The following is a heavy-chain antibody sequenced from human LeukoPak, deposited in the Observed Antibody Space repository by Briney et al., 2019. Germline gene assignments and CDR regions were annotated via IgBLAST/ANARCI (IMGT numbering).Heavy chain of an antibody. J-gene: IGHJ6*02. V-gene: IGHV3-48*01. CDR1: GFTFSTYN. D-gene: IGHD2-15*01. Sequence: GGSLRLSCAASGFTFSTYNMNWVRQAPGKGLEWLSYITSSSSTIYYADSVKGRFTISRDNGKNTLYLQMNSLRAEDTAVYYCARENDMGYCSGGRCYKGYNAMDVWGQGTTVTVSS. CDR3: ARENDMGYCSGGRCYKGYNAMDV. CDR2: ITSSSSTI.